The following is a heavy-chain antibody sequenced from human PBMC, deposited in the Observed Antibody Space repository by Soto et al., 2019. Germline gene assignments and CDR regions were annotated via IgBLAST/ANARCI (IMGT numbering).Heavy chain of an antibody. V-gene: IGHV2-70*01. CDR1: GFSLSTSGMC. CDR3: ARIMGYYDSSGHPYYYGMDV. J-gene: IGHJ6*02. D-gene: IGHD3-22*01. Sequence: SGPTLVNPTQTLTLTCTFSGFSLSTSGMCVSWIRQPPGKALEWLALIDWDDDKYYSTSLKTRLTISKDTSKNQVVLTMTNMDPVDTATYYCARIMGYYDSSGHPYYYGMDVWGQGTTVTV. CDR2: IDWDDDK.